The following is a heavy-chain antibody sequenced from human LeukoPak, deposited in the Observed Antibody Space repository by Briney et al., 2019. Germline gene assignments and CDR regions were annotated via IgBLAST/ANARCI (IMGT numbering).Heavy chain of an antibody. J-gene: IGHJ6*02. CDR2: IIPILGIA. V-gene: IGHV1-69*04. CDR1: GYTFTSYD. CDR3: ARDEVSLYGMDV. Sequence: SVKVPCKASGYTFTSYDINWVRQAPGQGLEWMGRIIPILGIANYAQKFQGRVTITADKSTSTAYMELSSLRSEDTAVYYCARDEVSLYGMDVWGQGTTVTVSS. D-gene: IGHD1-14*01.